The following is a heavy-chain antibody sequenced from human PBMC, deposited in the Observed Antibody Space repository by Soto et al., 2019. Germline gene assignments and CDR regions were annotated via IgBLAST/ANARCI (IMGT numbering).Heavy chain of an antibody. CDR3: ARYPPDIVVVPAAIPVYYYYMDV. Sequence: PGESLNISCKGSGYSFTSYWIGWVRQMPGKGLEWMGIIYPGDSDTRYSPSFQGQVTISADKSISTAYLQWSSLKASDTAMYYCARYPPDIVVVPAAIPVYYYYMDVWGKGTTVTVSS. D-gene: IGHD2-2*01. CDR1: GYSFTSYW. J-gene: IGHJ6*03. CDR2: IYPGDSDT. V-gene: IGHV5-51*01.